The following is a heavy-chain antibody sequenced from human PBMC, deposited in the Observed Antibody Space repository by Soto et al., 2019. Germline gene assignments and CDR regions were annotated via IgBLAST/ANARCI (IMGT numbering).Heavy chain of an antibody. CDR2: IYSSGTT. CDR1: GGSISDYY. Sequence: QVQLQESGPGLVKPSETLSLTCTFSGGSISDYYWSWIRQPAGKGLEWSGRIYSSGTTNYNPSLKSRVTMAVDTSMNHVALMLSYMTAADTAVYYCAGWTGDSRTFASWGQGTLVTVSS. D-gene: IGHD3-16*01. CDR3: AGWTGDSRTFAS. J-gene: IGHJ4*02. V-gene: IGHV4-4*07.